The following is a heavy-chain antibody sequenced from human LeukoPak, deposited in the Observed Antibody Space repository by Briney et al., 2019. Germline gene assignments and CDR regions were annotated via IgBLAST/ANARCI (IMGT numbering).Heavy chain of an antibody. V-gene: IGHV4-39*07. CDR2: IYYSGST. Sequence: SETLSLTCTVSGGSISSSSYYWGWIRQPPGKGLEWIGSIYYSGSTYYNPSLKSRVTISVDTSKNQFSLKLSSVTAADTAVYYCAREVTIFGVVRAPYSDYWGQGTLVTVSS. CDR1: GGSISSSSYY. D-gene: IGHD3-3*01. J-gene: IGHJ4*02. CDR3: AREVTIFGVVRAPYSDY.